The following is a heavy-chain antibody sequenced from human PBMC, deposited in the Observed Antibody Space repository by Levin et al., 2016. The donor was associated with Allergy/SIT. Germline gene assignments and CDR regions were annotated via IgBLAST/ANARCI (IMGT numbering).Heavy chain of an antibody. CDR3: ASVALGRYFDY. Sequence: SETLSLTCTVSGDSIGSPSYYWGWIRQSPGKGLEWIGSTYYSGSTYHNPSLKSRVTISVDTSKNQFSLKMSSVTAADTAVYYCASVALGRYFDYWGQGTLVTVSS. D-gene: IGHD3-3*02. V-gene: IGHV4-39*01. CDR2: TYYSGST. J-gene: IGHJ4*02. CDR1: GDSIGSPSYY.